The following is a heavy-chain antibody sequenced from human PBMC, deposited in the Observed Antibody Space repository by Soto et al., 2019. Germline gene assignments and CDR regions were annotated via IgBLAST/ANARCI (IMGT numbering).Heavy chain of an antibody. CDR3: MNLYSYGSGSYYK. CDR1: GFTFSTYA. D-gene: IGHD3-10*01. CDR2: MSGSGGST. Sequence: VQLLESGGGLVQPGGSLRLSCAASGFTFSTYAMSWVRLAPGKGLEWVSGMSGSGGSTYYADSVKGRFTISRDNSKNTLYLQMNSLRAEDTAVYYCMNLYSYGSGSYYKWGQGTLVTVSS. J-gene: IGHJ4*02. V-gene: IGHV3-23*01.